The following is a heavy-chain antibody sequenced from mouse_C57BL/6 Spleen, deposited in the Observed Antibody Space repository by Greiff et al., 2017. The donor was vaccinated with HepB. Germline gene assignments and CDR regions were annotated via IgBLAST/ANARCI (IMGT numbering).Heavy chain of an antibody. D-gene: IGHD1-1*01. CDR2: IYPGDGAT. Sequence: QVQLKESGPELVKPGDTVKITCKASGYALSSSWMNWVRQRPGKGLEWIGRIYPGDGATNYTGQFKGKATLTADKSTRTAYMQLSILTAEDSAVYCCARSSYGSSYFDYWGQGTTLTVSS. CDR3: ARSSYGSSYFDY. J-gene: IGHJ2*01. V-gene: IGHV1-82*01. CDR1: GYALSSSW.